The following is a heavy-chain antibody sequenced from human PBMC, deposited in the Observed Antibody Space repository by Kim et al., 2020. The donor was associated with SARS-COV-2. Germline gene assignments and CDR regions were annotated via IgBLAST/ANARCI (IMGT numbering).Heavy chain of an antibody. CDR2: IRSKANSYAT. Sequence: GGSLRLSCAASGFTFSGSAMHWVRQASGKGLEWVGRIRSKANSYATAYAASVKGRFTISRDDSKNTAYLQMNSLKTEDTAVYYCTRHGPRDNHTPSGYYYYGMDVWGQGTTVTVSS. J-gene: IGHJ6*02. CDR1: GFTFSGSA. V-gene: IGHV3-73*01. D-gene: IGHD3-10*01. CDR3: TRHGPRDNHTPSGYYYYGMDV.